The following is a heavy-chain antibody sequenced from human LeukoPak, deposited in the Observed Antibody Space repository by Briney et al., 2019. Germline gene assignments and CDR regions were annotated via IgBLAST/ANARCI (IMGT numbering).Heavy chain of an antibody. CDR3: ARQMYYDFWSGYSTFDY. J-gene: IGHJ4*02. CDR1: GFTFSSYE. Sequence: GGSLRLSCAASGFTFSSYEMNWVRQAPGKGLEGVSYMSSSGYTIYYADSVKGRFTISRDNAKNSLYLKMNSLRAEDTAVYYCARQMYYDFWSGYSTFDYWGRGTLVTVSS. CDR2: MSSSGYTI. D-gene: IGHD3-3*01. V-gene: IGHV3-48*03.